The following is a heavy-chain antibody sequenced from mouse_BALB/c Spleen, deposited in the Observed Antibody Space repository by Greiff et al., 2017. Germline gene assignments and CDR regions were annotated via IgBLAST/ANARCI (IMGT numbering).Heavy chain of an antibody. Sequence: QVQLQQPGAELVKPGASVKLSCKASGYTFTSYWMHWVKQRPGQGLEWIGEIDPSDSYTNYNQKFKGKATLTVDKSSSTAYMQLSSLTSEDSAVYYCARRNDYDEGTWFAYWGQGTLVTVSA. V-gene: IGHV1-69*02. CDR3: ARRNDYDEGTWFAY. D-gene: IGHD2-4*01. J-gene: IGHJ3*01. CDR1: GYTFTSYW. CDR2: IDPSDSYT.